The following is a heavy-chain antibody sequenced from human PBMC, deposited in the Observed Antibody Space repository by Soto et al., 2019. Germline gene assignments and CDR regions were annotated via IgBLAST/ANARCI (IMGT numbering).Heavy chain of an antibody. V-gene: IGHV4-34*01. Sequence: PSETLSLTCAVYGGSFSGYYWTWIRQPPGTGLEWIGEINHSGSTNYNPSLKSRVTISVETSKNQFSLKLSSVTAADTAVYYCARVDYGSESYYIFDYWGQGTLVTVSS. D-gene: IGHD3-10*01. CDR3: ARVDYGSESYYIFDY. CDR2: INHSGST. J-gene: IGHJ4*02. CDR1: GGSFSGYY.